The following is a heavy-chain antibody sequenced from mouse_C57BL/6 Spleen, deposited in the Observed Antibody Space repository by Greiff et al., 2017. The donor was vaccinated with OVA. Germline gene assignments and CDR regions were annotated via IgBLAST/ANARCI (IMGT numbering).Heavy chain of an antibody. CDR1: GYTFTSYW. Sequence: QVQLQQPGAELVKPGASVKLSCKASGYTFTSYWMHWVKQRPGPGLEWIGMIHPNSGSTNYNEKFKSKATLTVDKSSSTAYMQLSSLTSEDSAVYYCARDGLGDAMDYWGQGTSVTVSS. V-gene: IGHV1-64*01. CDR2: IHPNSGST. J-gene: IGHJ4*01. CDR3: ARDGLGDAMDY. D-gene: IGHD2-13*01.